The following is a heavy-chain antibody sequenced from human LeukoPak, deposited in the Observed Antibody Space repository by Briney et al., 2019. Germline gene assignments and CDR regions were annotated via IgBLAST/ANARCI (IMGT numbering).Heavy chain of an antibody. J-gene: IGHJ4*02. Sequence: PGGSLRLSCAASGFTFSSYWMSWVRQAPGKGLEWVANIKQDGSEKYYVDSVKGRFTISRDNSKNTLFLQINSLRAEDTALYYCAKDDALIRFYSWGQGTQVTVSS. V-gene: IGHV3-7*03. CDR1: GFTFSSYW. CDR3: AKDDALIRFYS. CDR2: IKQDGSEK. D-gene: IGHD3-3*01.